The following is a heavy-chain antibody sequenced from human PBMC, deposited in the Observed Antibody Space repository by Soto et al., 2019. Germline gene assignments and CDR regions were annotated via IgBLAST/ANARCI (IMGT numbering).Heavy chain of an antibody. CDR1: GLNFEKCS. D-gene: IGHD2-2*01. CDR2: ISPASTYI. Sequence: LRLSCTASGLNFEKCSFNWVRQPPGKGPEWLASISPASTYIRYADSVKGRFTISRDNARNSLSLQMMSLRADDTAVYYCARDVRLPAHFDSWGQGTLVTVSS. V-gene: IGHV3-21*04. CDR3: ARDVRLPAHFDS. J-gene: IGHJ4*02.